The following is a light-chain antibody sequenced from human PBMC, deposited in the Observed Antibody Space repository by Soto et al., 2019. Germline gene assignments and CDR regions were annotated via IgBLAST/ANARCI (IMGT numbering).Light chain of an antibody. Sequence: AIRMTQSPSSLSASTGDRVTITCXASQGISSYLAWYQQKPGKAPKLLIYAASTLQSGVPSRFSGSGSGTDFTLTISCLQSEDFATYYCQQYYSYPRTFGQGTKVDI. V-gene: IGKV1-8*01. J-gene: IGKJ1*01. CDR1: QGISSY. CDR2: AAS. CDR3: QQYYSYPRT.